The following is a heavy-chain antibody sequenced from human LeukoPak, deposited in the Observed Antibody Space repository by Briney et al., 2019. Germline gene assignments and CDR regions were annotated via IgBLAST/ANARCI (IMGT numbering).Heavy chain of an antibody. Sequence: SVKVSCKASGGTFSSYAISWVRQAPGQGLEWMGRIIPILGIANYAQKFQGRVTITADKSTSTAYMELSSLRSEDTAVYYCARADPSGGSHDFDYWGQGTLVTVSS. CDR1: GGTFSSYA. J-gene: IGHJ4*02. CDR2: IIPILGIA. V-gene: IGHV1-69*04. D-gene: IGHD2-15*01. CDR3: ARADPSGGSHDFDY.